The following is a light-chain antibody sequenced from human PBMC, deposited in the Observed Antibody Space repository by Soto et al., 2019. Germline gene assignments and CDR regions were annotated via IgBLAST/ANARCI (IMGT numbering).Light chain of an antibody. CDR3: QQRVNWLT. V-gene: IGKV3-11*01. CDR1: QSVSSY. Sequence: EIGLTQSPATLSLSPGERATLSCRASQSVSSYLAWYQQKPGQAPRLLIYDASNRATGTPARFSGSGSGTDFTHTISSLEPEDFAVYYCQQRVNWLTFGGGTKVEIK. CDR2: DAS. J-gene: IGKJ4*01.